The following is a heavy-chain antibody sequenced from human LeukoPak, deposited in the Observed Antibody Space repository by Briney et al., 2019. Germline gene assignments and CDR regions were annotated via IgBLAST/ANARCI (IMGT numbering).Heavy chain of an antibody. CDR3: ARGEQWLVLV. J-gene: IGHJ4*02. CDR1: GGTFSSYA. Sequence: ASVKVSCKASGGTFSSYANSWVRQAPGQGLEWMGGIIPIFGTANYAQKFQGRVTITADESTSTAYMELSSLRSEDTAVYYCARGEQWLVLVWGEGTLVTVPS. V-gene: IGHV1-69*13. D-gene: IGHD6-19*01. CDR2: IIPIFGTA.